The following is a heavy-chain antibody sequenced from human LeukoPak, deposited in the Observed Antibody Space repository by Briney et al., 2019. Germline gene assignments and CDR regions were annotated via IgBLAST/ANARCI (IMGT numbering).Heavy chain of an antibody. D-gene: IGHD3-22*01. CDR3: ARAYYYASSAFDI. J-gene: IGHJ3*02. CDR1: GGSISSNTYY. CDR2: IYYGGST. V-gene: IGHV4-39*01. Sequence: SETLSLTCTVSGGSISSNTYYWDWIRQPPGKGLECIGSIYYGGSTYYNPSLKSRVLISVDTSKNQFSLKLSSVTAADTAVYYCARAYYYASSAFDIWGQGTMVTVSS.